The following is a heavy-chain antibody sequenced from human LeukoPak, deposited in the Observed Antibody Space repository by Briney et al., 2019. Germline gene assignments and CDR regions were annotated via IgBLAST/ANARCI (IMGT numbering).Heavy chain of an antibody. V-gene: IGHV1-18*01. Sequence: ASVKVSCKASGYTFSFYGTSWVRQAPGQGLEWMGWISADNANTNYAQRLQGRVTMTTDTSTSTAYLELRSLRSDDTAIYYCARPWRKGYYYGMDVWGQGTTVTVSS. J-gene: IGHJ6*02. CDR3: ARPWRKGYYYGMDV. CDR2: ISADNANT. CDR1: GYTFSFYG.